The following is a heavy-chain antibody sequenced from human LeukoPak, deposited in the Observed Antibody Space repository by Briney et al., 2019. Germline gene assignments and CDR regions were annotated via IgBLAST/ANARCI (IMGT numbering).Heavy chain of an antibody. CDR1: GGSISSYY. J-gene: IGHJ3*02. CDR2: IYSSGST. CDR3: ARHSAHSSTNDAFDI. D-gene: IGHD6-13*01. Sequence: SETLSLTCTVSGGSISSYYWSWIRQPPGKGLEWIGYIYSSGSTNYNPSLKSRVTILIDTSKNQFSLKLSSVTAADTAVYYCARHSAHSSTNDAFDIWGQGTMVTVSS. V-gene: IGHV4-59*01.